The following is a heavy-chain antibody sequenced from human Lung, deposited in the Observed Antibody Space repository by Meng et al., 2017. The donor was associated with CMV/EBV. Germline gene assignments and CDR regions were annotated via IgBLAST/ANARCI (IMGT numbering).Heavy chain of an antibody. D-gene: IGHD6-13*01. J-gene: IGHJ2*01. CDR3: ARIPVAGSWYFDL. V-gene: IGHV3-21*01. CDR1: EFSFSNYG. Sequence: CAASEFSFSNYGMTWVRQVPGKGLEWVSSISSSSSYIYYADSVKGRFAISRDNAKNSLFLLMDSLRAEDTAVYYCARIPVAGSWYFDLWGRGTLVTVSS. CDR2: ISSSSSYI.